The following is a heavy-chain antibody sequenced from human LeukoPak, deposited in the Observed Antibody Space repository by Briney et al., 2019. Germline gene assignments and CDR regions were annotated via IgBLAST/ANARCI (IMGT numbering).Heavy chain of an antibody. CDR1: GYTFTSYG. V-gene: IGHV1-18*01. J-gene: IGHJ6*03. Sequence: ASVKVSCKASGYTFTSYGISGVRQAPGQGLEWMGWISAYNGNTNYVQKLQGRVTMTTDTSTSTAYMELRSLRSDDTAVYYCARGSSGWYYYYYYMDVWGKGTTVTVSS. D-gene: IGHD6-19*01. CDR2: ISAYNGNT. CDR3: ARGSSGWYYYYYYMDV.